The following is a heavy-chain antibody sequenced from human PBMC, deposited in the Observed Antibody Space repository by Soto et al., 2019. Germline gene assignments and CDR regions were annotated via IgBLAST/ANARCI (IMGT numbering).Heavy chain of an antibody. CDR3: ARVPGDYDFWSGYMDV. CDR1: GGTFSSYT. D-gene: IGHD3-3*01. Sequence: ASVKVSCKASGGTFSSYTINWVRQAPGQGLEWMGRIIPILGIANYAQKFQGRVTITADKSTSTAYMELSSLRSEDTAVYYCARVPGDYDFWSGYMDVWGKGTTVTVSS. J-gene: IGHJ6*03. V-gene: IGHV1-69*02. CDR2: IIPILGIA.